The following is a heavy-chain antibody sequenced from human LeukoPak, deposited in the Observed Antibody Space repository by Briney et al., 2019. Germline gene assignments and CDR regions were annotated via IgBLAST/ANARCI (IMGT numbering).Heavy chain of an antibody. J-gene: IGHJ4*02. V-gene: IGHV3-21*01. Sequence: KPGGSLRLSCAASGFTFSSYSMNWVRQAPGKGLEWVSSISSSSSYIYYADSVKGRFTISRDNAKNSLYLQMNSLRAEDTAVYYCARALVRATGNLDFDYWGQGTLVTVSS. CDR2: ISSSSSYI. CDR1: GFTFSSYS. D-gene: IGHD1-26*01. CDR3: ARALVRATGNLDFDY.